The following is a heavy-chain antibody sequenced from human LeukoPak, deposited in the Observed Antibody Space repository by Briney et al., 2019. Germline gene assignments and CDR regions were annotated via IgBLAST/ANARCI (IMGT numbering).Heavy chain of an antibody. Sequence: ASVKVSCKASGYTFTGYYMHWVRQAPGQGLEWMGWINPNSGGTNYAQKFQGRVTMTRDTSISTAYMELSRLRSDDTAVYYCARGRHALIGNDAFDIWGQGTMVTVSS. CDR3: ARGRHALIGNDAFDI. CDR2: INPNSGGT. V-gene: IGHV1-2*02. D-gene: IGHD1-14*01. CDR1: GYTFTGYY. J-gene: IGHJ3*02.